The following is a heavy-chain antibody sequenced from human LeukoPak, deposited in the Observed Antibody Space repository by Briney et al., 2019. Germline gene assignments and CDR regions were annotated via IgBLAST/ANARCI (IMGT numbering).Heavy chain of an antibody. Sequence: GGSLRLSCAASGFTFSSYWMYWVRQAPGKGLVWVSRINSDGSRTNYADSVKGRFTISRDNSEKTVYLQMNSLTVEDTAVYYCAKDIDWLAFEDWGQGTLVTVSS. D-gene: IGHD6-19*01. CDR3: AKDIDWLAFED. CDR2: INSDGSRT. CDR1: GFTFSSYW. V-gene: IGHV3-74*01. J-gene: IGHJ4*02.